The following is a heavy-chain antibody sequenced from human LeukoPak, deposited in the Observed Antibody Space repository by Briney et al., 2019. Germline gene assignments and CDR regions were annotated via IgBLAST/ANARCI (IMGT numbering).Heavy chain of an antibody. J-gene: IGHJ5*02. CDR3: ARGRRPVLAFHYGSGSYTWFDP. V-gene: IGHV4-34*01. CDR1: GGSFSGYY. Sequence: PSETLSLTCAVYGGSFSGYYWSWIRQPPGKGLEWIGEINHSGSTNYNPSLKSRVTISVDTSKNQFSLKLSSVTAADTAVYYCARGRRPVLAFHYGSGSYTWFDPWGQGTPVTVSS. CDR2: INHSGST. D-gene: IGHD3-10*01.